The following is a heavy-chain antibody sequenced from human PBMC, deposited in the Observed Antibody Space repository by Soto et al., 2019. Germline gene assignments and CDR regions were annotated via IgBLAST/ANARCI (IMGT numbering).Heavy chain of an antibody. J-gene: IGHJ4*02. CDR3: TTPAIPVDGTQPFNY. CDR1: GFTFSSAP. V-gene: IGHV3-15*01. Sequence: EVQLVESGGGFVKPGESLTLSCAASGFTFSSAPMSWVRQAPGEGLEWVGRIKPNTNGGAIDYLAPVKGRFTLSRDDSKNTLYLQMNSLKIEDSALYYCTTPAIPVDGTQPFNYWGQGALVTVSS. D-gene: IGHD6-19*01. CDR2: IKPNTNGGAI.